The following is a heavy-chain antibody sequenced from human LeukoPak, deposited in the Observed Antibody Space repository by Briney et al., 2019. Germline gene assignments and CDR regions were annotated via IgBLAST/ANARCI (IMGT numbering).Heavy chain of an antibody. D-gene: IGHD6-13*01. CDR3: ARRPRSSWYLGWFDP. J-gene: IGHJ5*02. Sequence: SEXXSLTCAVYGGSFSGYYWSWVRQPPGKGLEWIGEINHSGSTNYNPSLNSRVTISVDTSKNQFSLKLSSVTAADTAVYYCARRPRSSWYLGWFDPWGQGTLVTVSS. CDR1: GGSFSGYY. V-gene: IGHV4-34*01. CDR2: INHSGST.